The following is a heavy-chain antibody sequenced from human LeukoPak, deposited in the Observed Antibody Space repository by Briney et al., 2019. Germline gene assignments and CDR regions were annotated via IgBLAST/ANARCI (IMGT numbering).Heavy chain of an antibody. CDR1: GGSISSYY. J-gene: IGHJ3*02. CDR2: IYTSGST. CDR3: ARDVRYSGSYRVYDAFDI. D-gene: IGHD1-26*01. V-gene: IGHV4-4*07. Sequence: PSETLSLTCTVSGGSISSYYWSWIRQPAGKGLEWIGRIYTSGSTNYNPSLKSRVTMSVDTSKNQFSLKLSSVTAADTAVYYCARDVRYSGSYRVYDAFDIWGQGTMVTVSS.